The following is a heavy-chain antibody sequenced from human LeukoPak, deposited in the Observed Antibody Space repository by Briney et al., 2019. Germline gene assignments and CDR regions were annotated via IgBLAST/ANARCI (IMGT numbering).Heavy chain of an antibody. J-gene: IGHJ6*04. D-gene: IGHD3-10*02. CDR3: AELGITMIGGV. V-gene: IGHV3-7*01. CDR2: IKQDGSEK. Sequence: GGTLRLSCAASGFTFSSYWMSWVRQAPGKGLEWVANIKQDGSEKYYVDSVKGRFTISRDNSKNTLYLQMNSLRAEDTAVYYCAELGITMIGGVWGKGTTVIISS. CDR1: GFTFSSYW.